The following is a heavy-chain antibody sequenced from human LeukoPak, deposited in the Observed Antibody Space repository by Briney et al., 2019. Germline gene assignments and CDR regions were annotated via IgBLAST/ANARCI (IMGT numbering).Heavy chain of an antibody. J-gene: IGHJ3*02. CDR3: AREKGGFDI. CDR1: GLTFSSYG. D-gene: IGHD2-15*01. Sequence: GGSLRLSCAASGLTFSSYGMHWVRQAPGKGLEWVAVISYDGSNKYYADSVKGRFTISRDNSKNTLYLQMGSLRAEDMAVYYCAREKGGFDIWGQGTMVTVSS. V-gene: IGHV3-30*03. CDR2: ISYDGSNK.